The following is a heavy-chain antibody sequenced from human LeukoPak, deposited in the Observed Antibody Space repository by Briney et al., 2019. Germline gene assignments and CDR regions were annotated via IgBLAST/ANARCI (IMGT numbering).Heavy chain of an antibody. D-gene: IGHD3-10*01. CDR3: ARVSYYYNSGSYI. CDR2: IYYSGST. V-gene: IGHV4-59*12. CDR1: GGSISSYY. Sequence: PSETLSLTCTVSGGSISSYYWSWIRQPPGKGLEWIGYIYYSGSTNYNPSLKSRVTISVDTSKKQFSLKLNSVTAADTAVYYCARVSYYYNSGSYIWGQGTLVTVSS. J-gene: IGHJ4*02.